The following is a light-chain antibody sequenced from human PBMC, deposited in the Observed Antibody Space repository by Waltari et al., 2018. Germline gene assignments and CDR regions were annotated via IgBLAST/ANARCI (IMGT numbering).Light chain of an antibody. CDR1: GSNLGAGYD. J-gene: IGLJ3*02. CDR2: GSR. Sequence: QSVLTQPPSVSGAPGQRVTISCTGSGSNLGAGYDVHWYHHLPRGAPKLLIYGSRSWHLGVRDRCLGSTSGNSAALAIIGLRAEDEGDYYCQSYDTSLSVVFGGGTKLTVL. CDR3: QSYDTSLSVV. V-gene: IGLV1-40*01.